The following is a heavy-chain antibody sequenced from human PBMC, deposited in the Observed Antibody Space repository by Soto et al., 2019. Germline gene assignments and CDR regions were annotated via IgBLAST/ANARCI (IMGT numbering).Heavy chain of an antibody. CDR2: MNPNSGNT. D-gene: IGHD3-10*01. Sequence: QVQLVQSGAEVKKPGASVKVSCKASGYTFTSYDINWVRQATGQGLEWMGWMNPNSGNTAYAQKFQGRVTMTRNTPKSHAYRELSSLGSEATGLYYCAGGRSGGGGNWFDPWGQGTLVTVSS. CDR1: GYTFTSYD. CDR3: AGGRSGGGGNWFDP. J-gene: IGHJ5*02. V-gene: IGHV1-8*01.